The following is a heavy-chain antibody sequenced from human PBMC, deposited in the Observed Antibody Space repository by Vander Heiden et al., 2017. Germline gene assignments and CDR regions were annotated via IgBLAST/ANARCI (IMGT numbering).Heavy chain of an antibody. CDR1: GSSISSGYY. V-gene: IGHV4-38-2*02. CDR3: AREPAGGSGSHSFDY. Sequence: QVQLQESCPGLVKPSETPSLTCAVSGSSISSGYYWGWIRQPPGKGLEWIGSIYHSGSTYYNPSLKSRVTISVDTSKNQFSLKLSSVTAADTAVYYCAREPAGGSGSHSFDYWGQGTLVTVSS. CDR2: IYHSGST. J-gene: IGHJ4*02. D-gene: IGHD3-10*01.